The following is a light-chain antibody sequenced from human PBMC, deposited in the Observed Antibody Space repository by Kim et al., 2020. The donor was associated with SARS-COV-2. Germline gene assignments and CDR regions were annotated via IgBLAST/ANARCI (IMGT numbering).Light chain of an antibody. CDR1: QSVRTY. CDR3: QQRSSWPLT. J-gene: IGKJ4*01. V-gene: IGKV3-11*01. Sequence: SLSPGERATLSCRARQSVRTYLAWYQQRSGQAPRVLIYDASNRATGIPARFSGSGSGTDFTLTISSLQPEDFAVYYCQQRSSWPLTFGGGTKVEI. CDR2: DAS.